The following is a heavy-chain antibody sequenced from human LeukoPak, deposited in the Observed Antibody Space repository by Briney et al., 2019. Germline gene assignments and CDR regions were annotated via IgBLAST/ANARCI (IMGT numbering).Heavy chain of an antibody. D-gene: IGHD6-13*01. CDR2: MSPKSANT. V-gene: IGHV1-8*03. CDR1: GCTFTSYD. CDR3: ARVVGLTGYSSSWYSGYYYYMDV. J-gene: IGHJ6*03. Sequence: ASVKVSCKASGCTFTSYDINWVRQASGQGLEWMGWMSPKSANTGYAQKFQGRVTITRDISISTAYMELSSLTSEDTAVYYCARVVGLTGYSSSWYSGYYYYMDVWGKGTTVTVSS.